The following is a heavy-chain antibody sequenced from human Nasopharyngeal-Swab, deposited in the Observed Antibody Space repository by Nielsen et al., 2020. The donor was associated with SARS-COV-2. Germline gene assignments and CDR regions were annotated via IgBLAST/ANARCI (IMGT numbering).Heavy chain of an antibody. J-gene: IGHJ5*02. Sequence: VRQAPGKGLEWVSYISSSSSTIYYADSVKGRFTISRDNAKNSLYLQMNSLRAEDTAVYYCTSVVATPWDWFDPWGQGTLVTVSS. CDR2: ISSSSSTI. D-gene: IGHD5-12*01. CDR3: TSVVATPWDWFDP. V-gene: IGHV3-48*04.